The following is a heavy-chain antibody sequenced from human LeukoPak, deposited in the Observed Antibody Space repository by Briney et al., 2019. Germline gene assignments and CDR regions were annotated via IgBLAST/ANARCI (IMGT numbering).Heavy chain of an antibody. Sequence: PSETLSVTCSVSGGSVSSYCWSWIRQPPGKGLEWIGYIFNTGITSYNPSLNSRVIISVDTSKNQFSLKIYSVTAADTAVYYCARNFPGWTEDVWGKGTMVTVSS. V-gene: IGHV4-59*02. CDR3: ARNFPGWTEDV. D-gene: IGHD3/OR15-3a*01. CDR2: IFNTGIT. J-gene: IGHJ6*04. CDR1: GGSVSSYC.